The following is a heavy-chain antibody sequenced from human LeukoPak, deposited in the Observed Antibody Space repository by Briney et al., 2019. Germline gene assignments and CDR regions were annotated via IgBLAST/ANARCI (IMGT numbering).Heavy chain of an antibody. CDR3: ARAEGYCSSTSCLTPPYDY. CDR2: INHSGST. D-gene: IGHD2-2*01. Sequence: SETLSLTCAVYGGSFSGYCWSWIRQPPGKGLEWIGEINHSGSTNYNPSLKSRVTISVDTSKNQFSLKLSSVTAADTAVYYCARAEGYCSSTSCLTPPYDYWGQGTLVTVSS. CDR1: GGSFSGYC. V-gene: IGHV4-34*01. J-gene: IGHJ4*02.